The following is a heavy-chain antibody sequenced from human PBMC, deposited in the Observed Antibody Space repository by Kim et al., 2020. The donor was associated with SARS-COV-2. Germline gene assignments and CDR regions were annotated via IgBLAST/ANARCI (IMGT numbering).Heavy chain of an antibody. CDR3: ARDFFSQSRVGTAAFDI. Sequence: ASVKVSCKASGYTFTSYAMHWVRQAPGQRLEWMGWINAGNGNTKYSQKFQGRVTITRDTSASTAYMELSSLRSEDTAVYYCARDFFSQSRVGTAAFDIWGQGTMVTVSS. CDR2: INAGNGNT. D-gene: IGHD1-26*01. V-gene: IGHV1-3*01. CDR1: GYTFTSYA. J-gene: IGHJ3*02.